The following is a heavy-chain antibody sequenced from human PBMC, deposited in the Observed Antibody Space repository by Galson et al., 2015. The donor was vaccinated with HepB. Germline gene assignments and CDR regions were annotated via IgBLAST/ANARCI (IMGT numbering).Heavy chain of an antibody. V-gene: IGHV3-23*01. J-gene: IGHJ6*03. Sequence: SLRLSCAASGFTFSSYAMSWVRQAPGKGLEWVSAISGSGGSTYYADSVKGRFTISRDNSKNTLYLQMNSLRAEDTAVYYCVFSTVSYYYYYYMDVWGKGTTVTVSS. CDR2: ISGSGGST. CDR3: VFSTVSYYYYYYMDV. CDR1: GFTFSSYA. D-gene: IGHD2-2*01.